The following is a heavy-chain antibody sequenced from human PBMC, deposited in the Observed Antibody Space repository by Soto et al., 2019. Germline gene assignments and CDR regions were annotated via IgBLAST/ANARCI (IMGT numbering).Heavy chain of an antibody. Sequence: PGGSLRLSCAASGFTFSSYAMSWVRQAPGKGLEWVSAISGSGGSTYYADSVKGRFTISRDNSKNTLYLQMNSLRAEDTAVYYCAKDHFPGSKCSGGSCYTHYWGQGTLVTVSS. V-gene: IGHV3-23*01. CDR2: ISGSGGST. J-gene: IGHJ4*02. CDR3: AKDHFPGSKCSGGSCYTHY. D-gene: IGHD2-15*01. CDR1: GFTFSSYA.